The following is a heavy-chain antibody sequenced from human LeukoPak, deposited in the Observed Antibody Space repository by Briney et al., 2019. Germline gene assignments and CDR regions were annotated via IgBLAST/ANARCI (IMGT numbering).Heavy chain of an antibody. CDR1: GGSISSGGYY. V-gene: IGHV4-31*03. Sequence: SETLSLTCTVSGGSISSGGYYWSWIRQHPGKGLEWIGYIYSSGSTYYNSSLKSRVTISVDMSKNQFSPKLSSVTAADTAVYYCARAGYCSAGSCYSSVWFDPWGQGTLVTVSS. CDR2: IYSSGST. J-gene: IGHJ5*02. D-gene: IGHD2-15*01. CDR3: ARAGYCSAGSCYSSVWFDP.